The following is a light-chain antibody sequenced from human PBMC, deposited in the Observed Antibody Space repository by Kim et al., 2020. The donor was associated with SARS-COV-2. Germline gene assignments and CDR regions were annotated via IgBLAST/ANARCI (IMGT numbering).Light chain of an antibody. V-gene: IGKV3-11*01. CDR1: QSVSSY. CDR3: QQRSNWPSIT. CDR2: DAS. Sequence: SPGERATLSSRASQSVSSYLAWYQQKPGQAPRLLIYDASNRATGIPARFSGSGSGTDFTLTISSLEPEDFAVYYCQQRSNWPSITFGQGTRLEIK. J-gene: IGKJ5*01.